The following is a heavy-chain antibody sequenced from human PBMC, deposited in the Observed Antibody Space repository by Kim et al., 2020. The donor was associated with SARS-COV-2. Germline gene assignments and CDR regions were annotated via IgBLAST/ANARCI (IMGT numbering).Heavy chain of an antibody. CDR1: GFTFSSYG. Sequence: GGSLRLSCAASGFTFSSYGMHWVRQAPGKGLEWVAVISYDGSNKYYADSVKGRFTISRDNSKNTLYLQMNSLRAEDTAVYYCARAPDVIIFDYWGRGTLVTVSS. J-gene: IGHJ4*02. CDR3: ARAPDVIIFDY. CDR2: ISYDGSNK. V-gene: IGHV3-33*05. D-gene: IGHD3-10*01.